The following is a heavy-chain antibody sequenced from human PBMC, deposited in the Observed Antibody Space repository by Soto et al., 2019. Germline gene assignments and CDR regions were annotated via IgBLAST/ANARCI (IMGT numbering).Heavy chain of an antibody. CDR3: AKDSYSYGSNIDY. CDR2: ISYDGSNK. Sequence: PGGVLRLFLSASWFPLHNYGMHWVRPAPGKGLEWVAVISYDGSNKYYADSVKGRFTISRDNSKNTLYLQMNSLRAEDTAVYYCAKDSYSYGSNIDYWGQGTLVTVSS. J-gene: IGHJ4*02. CDR1: WFPLHNYG. D-gene: IGHD5-18*01. V-gene: IGHV3-30*18.